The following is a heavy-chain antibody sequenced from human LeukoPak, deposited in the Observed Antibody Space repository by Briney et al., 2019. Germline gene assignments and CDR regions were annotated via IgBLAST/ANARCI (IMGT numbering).Heavy chain of an antibody. CDR1: GYTFTGYY. J-gene: IGHJ4*02. Sequence: GASVKVSCKASGYTFTGYYMHWVRQAPGQGLEWMGWINPNSGGTNYAQKFQGRVTMTRDTSISTAYTELSRLRSDDTAVYYCAREEIGYCSSTSCSSLGYWGQGTLVTVSS. CDR2: INPNSGGT. V-gene: IGHV1-2*02. CDR3: AREEIGYCSSTSCSSLGY. D-gene: IGHD2-2*01.